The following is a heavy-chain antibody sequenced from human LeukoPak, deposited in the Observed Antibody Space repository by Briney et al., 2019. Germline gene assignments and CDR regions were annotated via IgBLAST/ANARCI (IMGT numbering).Heavy chain of an antibody. V-gene: IGHV1-2*02. Sequence: ASVKVSCQASGYTFSDYYIHWVRQAPGQGLEWMGWINPTSGDTMFAQKFQGRVTMTRDTSISTAYMELSSLGSDDTAVYYCARDIQLILFRADAMDVWGQGTTVTVSS. J-gene: IGHJ6*02. CDR1: GYTFSDYY. CDR3: ARDIQLILFRADAMDV. D-gene: IGHD2-2*01. CDR2: INPTSGDT.